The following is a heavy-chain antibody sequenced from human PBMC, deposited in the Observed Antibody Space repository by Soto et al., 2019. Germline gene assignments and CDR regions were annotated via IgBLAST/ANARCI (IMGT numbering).Heavy chain of an antibody. J-gene: IGHJ6*03. CDR1: GFTFDDYG. CDR3: ARESAAGPEGYYYMDV. CDR2: INWNGGST. Sequence: EVQLVESGGGVVRPGGSLRLSCAASGFTFDDYGMSRVRQAPGKGLEWVSGINWNGGSTGYADFVKGRFTISRDNAKNSLYLQMNSLRAEDTALYHCARESAAGPEGYYYMDVWGKGTTVTVSS. V-gene: IGHV3-20*01. D-gene: IGHD6-13*01.